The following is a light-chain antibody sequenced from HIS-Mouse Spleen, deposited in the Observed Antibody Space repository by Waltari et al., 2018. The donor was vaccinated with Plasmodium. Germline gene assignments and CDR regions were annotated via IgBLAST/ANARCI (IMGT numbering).Light chain of an antibody. Sequence: QSALTQPRSVSGSPGQSVTISCTGTSSDVGGYNYVSWYPQHPGKAPKLGIYDVSKRPSGVPDRFSGSKSGNTASLTISGLQAEDEADYYCCSYAGSYTYVFGTGTKVTVL. CDR2: DVS. CDR3: CSYAGSYTYV. J-gene: IGLJ1*01. V-gene: IGLV2-11*01. CDR1: SSDVGGYNY.